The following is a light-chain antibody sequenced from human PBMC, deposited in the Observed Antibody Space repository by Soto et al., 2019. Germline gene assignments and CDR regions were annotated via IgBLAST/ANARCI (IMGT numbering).Light chain of an antibody. CDR2: DAS. CDR3: QQYDNLPPDT. Sequence: DSQMTQSPSSVSASVGDRVTITCQASQDITNYLNWYRQIPGKAPKLLIYDASNLETGVPSRLSGSGSGTHFTFTISRLQAEDIATYYCQQYDNLPPDTFGQGTKLEI. J-gene: IGKJ2*01. CDR1: QDITNY. V-gene: IGKV1-33*01.